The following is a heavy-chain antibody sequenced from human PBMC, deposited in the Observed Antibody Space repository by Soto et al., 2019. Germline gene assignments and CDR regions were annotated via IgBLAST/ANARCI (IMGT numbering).Heavy chain of an antibody. CDR2: ISGSGGST. CDR3: PVNLRYGIGGSCYSGTIDY. D-gene: IGHD2-15*01. CDR1: GFTFSSYA. J-gene: IGHJ4*02. Sequence: RGSLRLSCAASGFTFSSYAMSWVRQAPGKGLEWVSAISGSGGSTYYADSVKGRFTISRDNSKNTLYLQMNSLRAEDTAVYYCPVNLRYGIGGSCYSGTIDYWCQGTLVSVS. V-gene: IGHV3-23*01.